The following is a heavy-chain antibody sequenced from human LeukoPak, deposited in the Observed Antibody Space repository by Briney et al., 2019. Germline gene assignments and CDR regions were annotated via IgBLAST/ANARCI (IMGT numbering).Heavy chain of an antibody. CDR1: GFTFSSYA. CDR2: ISSNGGST. D-gene: IGHD1-26*01. V-gene: IGHV3-64*01. J-gene: IGHJ4*02. Sequence: PGGSLRLSCAASGFTFSSYAMHWVRQAPGKGLEYVSAISSNGGSTYYANSVKGRFTISRDNSKNTLYLQMVSLRAEDMAVYYCARDDAQKLGATTWYYFDYWGQGTLVTVSS. CDR3: ARDDAQKLGATTWYYFDY.